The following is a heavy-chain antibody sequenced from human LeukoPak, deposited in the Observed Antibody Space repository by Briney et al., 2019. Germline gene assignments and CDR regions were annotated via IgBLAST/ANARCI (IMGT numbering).Heavy chain of an antibody. D-gene: IGHD6-13*01. CDR1: GGSISSSSYY. Sequence: PSETLSLTCTVSGGSISSSSYYWGWIRQPPGKGLEWIGSIYYSGSTYYNPSLKSRVTISVDTSKNQFSLKLSSVTAADTAVYYCARQRTIAAAGGATLAASNWFDPWGQGTLVTVSS. CDR2: IYYSGST. V-gene: IGHV4-39*01. J-gene: IGHJ5*02. CDR3: ARQRTIAAAGGATLAASNWFDP.